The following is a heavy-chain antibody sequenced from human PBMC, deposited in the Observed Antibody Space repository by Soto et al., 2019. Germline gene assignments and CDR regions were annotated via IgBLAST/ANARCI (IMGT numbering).Heavy chain of an antibody. Sequence: ASVKVSCKATGYTFSAYTMNWVRQAPGQSLEWMGWINAGSGNTKYSQNFQGRVSITRDTSASTVYMELAGLTSEDTAVYYCARDTETLGPRANDALDIWGQGTMVTVSS. CDR3: ARDTETLGPRANDALDI. D-gene: IGHD3-3*02. CDR1: GYTFSAYT. CDR2: INAGSGNT. J-gene: IGHJ3*02. V-gene: IGHV1-3*01.